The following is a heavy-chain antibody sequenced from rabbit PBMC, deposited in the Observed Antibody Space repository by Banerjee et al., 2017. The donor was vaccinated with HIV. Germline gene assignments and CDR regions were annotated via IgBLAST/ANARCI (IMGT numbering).Heavy chain of an antibody. CDR3: VRVGYSGGSGYDPADWLDL. D-gene: IGHD1-1*01. V-gene: IGHV1S21*01. CDR1: GFDFSSYY. J-gene: IGHJ5*01. Sequence: EQLVESGGGLVQPGGSLTLSCKASGFDFSSYYMSWVRQAPGKGLEWIGIIYAGKGSTDYASWVNGRFTMSKTSTTVDLKMSSLTAADTATYFCVRVGYSGGSGYDPADWLDLWGQGTLVTVS. CDR2: IYAGKGST.